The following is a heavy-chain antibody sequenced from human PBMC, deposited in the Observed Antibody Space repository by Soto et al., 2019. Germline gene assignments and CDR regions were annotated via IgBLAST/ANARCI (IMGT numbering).Heavy chain of an antibody. V-gene: IGHV4-31*03. Sequence: QVQLQESGPGLVKPSQTLSLTCTVSGGSISSGGYYWSWIRQHPGKGLEWIGYIYYSGSTYYNPSLKRRVTISVDTSKNQFSLKLSSVTAADTAVYYCARDHATYSGYANYYYYGMDVWGQGTTVTVSS. J-gene: IGHJ6*02. CDR2: IYYSGST. D-gene: IGHD5-12*01. CDR1: GGSISSGGYY. CDR3: ARDHATYSGYANYYYYGMDV.